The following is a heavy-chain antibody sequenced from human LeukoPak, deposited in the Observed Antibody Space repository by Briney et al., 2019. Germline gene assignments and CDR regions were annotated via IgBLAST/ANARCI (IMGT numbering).Heavy chain of an antibody. V-gene: IGHV3-7*01. CDR2: INEDGSVQ. D-gene: IGHD3-10*01. J-gene: IGHJ4*02. CDR1: GFIFSDFW. CDR3: ATRESSMARSH. Sequence: GGSLRLSCVASGFIFSDFWMNWVRLVPGKGLEWVANINEDGSVQDYVGSVRGRFTISRDNAKNSLYLHMNSMRVEDTAVYYCATRESSMARSHWGQGTLVTISS.